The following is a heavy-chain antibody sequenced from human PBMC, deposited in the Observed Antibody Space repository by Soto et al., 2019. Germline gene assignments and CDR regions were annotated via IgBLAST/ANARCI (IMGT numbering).Heavy chain of an antibody. D-gene: IGHD2-15*01. Sequence: QVQLVQSGAEVKKPGASVKVSCKASGYTFTSYAMHWVRQAPGQRLEWMGWINAGNGNTKYSQKFQGRVTITRDTSASTAYMELSSLRSEDTAVYYCARNPAPTRAGYYYGMDVWGQGTTVTVSS. J-gene: IGHJ6*02. CDR3: ARNPAPTRAGYYYGMDV. CDR2: INAGNGNT. V-gene: IGHV1-3*01. CDR1: GYTFTSYA.